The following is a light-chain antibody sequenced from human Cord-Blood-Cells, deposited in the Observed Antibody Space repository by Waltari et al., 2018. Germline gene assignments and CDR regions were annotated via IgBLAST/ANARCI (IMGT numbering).Light chain of an antibody. V-gene: IGKV3-11*01. CDR2: DAS. CDR3: QQRSNWPIT. J-gene: IGKJ5*01. CDR1: QSVSSY. Sequence: IVLTQSPATLSLSLGERATLSCRASQSVSSYFAWYQQKPGQVPRLLIYDASNRATGIPARFSGSGSGTDFTLTISSLEPEDFAVYYCQQRSNWPITFGQGTRLEIK.